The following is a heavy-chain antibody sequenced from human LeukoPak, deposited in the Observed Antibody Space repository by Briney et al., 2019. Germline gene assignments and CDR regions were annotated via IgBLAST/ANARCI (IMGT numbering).Heavy chain of an antibody. CDR3: ATGGGHYFQD. J-gene: IGHJ1*01. D-gene: IGHD3-16*01. Sequence: GGSLRLSCAASGFNFNSFWMNWVRQAPGKGLEWVANIKDDGSEKSYVDSVKGRFTISRDDAKNSLYLQMNRLRGEDTAVYYCATGGGHYFQDWGQGALVTVSS. CDR1: GFNFNSFW. CDR2: IKDDGSEK. V-gene: IGHV3-7*05.